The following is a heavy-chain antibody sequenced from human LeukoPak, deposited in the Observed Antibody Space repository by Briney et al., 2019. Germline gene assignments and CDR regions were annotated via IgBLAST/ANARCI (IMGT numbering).Heavy chain of an antibody. Sequence: ASVKVSCKASGYTFTSYDINWVQQAPGQGLEWVGWMNPNSGNTGYAQKFQGRVTITRNTSISTAYMELSSLRSEDTAVYYCVRGAGATISYYHYYMDVWGKGTTVTVSS. J-gene: IGHJ6*03. CDR1: GYTFTSYD. D-gene: IGHD1-26*01. V-gene: IGHV1-8*03. CDR3: VRGAGATISYYHYYMDV. CDR2: MNPNSGNT.